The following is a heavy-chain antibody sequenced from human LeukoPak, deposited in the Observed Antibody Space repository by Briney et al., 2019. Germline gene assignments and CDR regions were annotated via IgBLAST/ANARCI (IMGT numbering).Heavy chain of an antibody. D-gene: IGHD1-1*01. CDR3: ARVNWNDAAPLESAEYYFDY. Sequence: ASVKVSCKASGYTFTRYYMHWVRQAPGQGLEWMGIINPSGGSTSYAQKFQGRVTMTRDTSTSTVYMELSSLRSEDTAVYYYARVNWNDAAPLESAEYYFDYWGQGTLVTVSS. CDR2: INPSGGST. CDR1: GYTFTRYY. J-gene: IGHJ4*02. V-gene: IGHV1-46*01.